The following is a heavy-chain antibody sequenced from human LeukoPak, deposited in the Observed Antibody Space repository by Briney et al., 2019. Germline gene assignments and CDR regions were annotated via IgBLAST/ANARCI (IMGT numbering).Heavy chain of an antibody. CDR1: RGSISSYY. CDR2: IYHGGST. Sequence: KPSQTLSLTCIVSRGSISSYYWSWIRQPPGEGLEWIGYIYHGGSTNYNPSLKSRVTISGDTSKNKFFLNLSSVTAADTAMYYCARGRYYYDSSGYPYNWFDPWGQGTLVTVSS. CDR3: ARGRYYYDSSGYPYNWFDP. V-gene: IGHV4-59*01. J-gene: IGHJ5*02. D-gene: IGHD3-22*01.